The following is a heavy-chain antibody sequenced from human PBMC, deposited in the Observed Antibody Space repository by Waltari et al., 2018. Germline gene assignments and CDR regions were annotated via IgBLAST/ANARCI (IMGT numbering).Heavy chain of an antibody. V-gene: IGHV4-38-2*02. CDR2: IYHSGST. CDR1: GYSISSGYY. CDR3: ARIEYSSSSGWFDP. D-gene: IGHD6-6*01. J-gene: IGHJ5*02. Sequence: QVQLQESGPGLVKPSETLSLTCTVSGYSISSGYYWGWIRPPPGKGLEWIGSIYHSGSTYYNPSLKSRVTISVDTSKNQFSLKLSSVTAADTAVYYCARIEYSSSSGWFDPWGQGTLVTVSS.